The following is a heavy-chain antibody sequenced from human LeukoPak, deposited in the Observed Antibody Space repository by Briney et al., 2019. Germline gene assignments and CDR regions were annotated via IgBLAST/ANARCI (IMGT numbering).Heavy chain of an antibody. CDR3: AKDRGVGASYFDY. D-gene: IGHD1-26*01. J-gene: IGHJ4*02. Sequence: PGGSLRLSCAASGFTFSSYGMHWVRQAPGKGLEWVAFIRYDGSNKYYADSVKGRFTISRDNSKNTLYLQMNSLRAEDTAVYYCAKDRGVGASYFDYWGQGTLVTVSS. CDR2: IRYDGSNK. CDR1: GFTFSSYG. V-gene: IGHV3-30*02.